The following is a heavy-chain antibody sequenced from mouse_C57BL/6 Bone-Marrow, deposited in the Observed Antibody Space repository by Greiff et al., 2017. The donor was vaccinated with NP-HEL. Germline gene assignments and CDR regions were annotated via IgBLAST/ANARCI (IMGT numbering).Heavy chain of an antibody. J-gene: IGHJ1*03. Sequence: EVNVVESGVGLVQPGGSLKLSCAASGFTFSDYYMYWVRQTPEKRLEWVADISNGGGSPYYPDTVKGRFTISRDNAKNTLYLQMSRLKSEDTAMYYCARERGNWYFDVWGTGTTVTVSS. V-gene: IGHV5-12*01. CDR1: GFTFSDYY. CDR2: ISNGGGSP. CDR3: ARERGNWYFDV.